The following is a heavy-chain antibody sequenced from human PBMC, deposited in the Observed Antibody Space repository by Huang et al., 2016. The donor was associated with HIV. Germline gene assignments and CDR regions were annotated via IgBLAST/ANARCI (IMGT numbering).Heavy chain of an antibody. CDR3: AREGQTWYGKPIAAFEI. J-gene: IGHJ3*02. D-gene: IGHD6-13*01. V-gene: IGHV1-69*10. CDR2: MVPFFSVT. Sequence: VQLVQSGAEVKRPGTSVKISCKASGGSFNSLAFNWVRQAPGQGLQYMGGMVPFFSVTNYEEKFRGRLTISADKSTSTVVMELRGLTSEDTAVFFCAREGQTWYGKPIAAFEIWGQGTTVIVSP. CDR1: GGSFNSLA.